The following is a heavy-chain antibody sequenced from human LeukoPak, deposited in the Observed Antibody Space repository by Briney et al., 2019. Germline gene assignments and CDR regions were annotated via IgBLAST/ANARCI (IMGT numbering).Heavy chain of an antibody. CDR2: IYYGGST. Sequence: SETLSLTCTVSGGSISSYYWSWIRQPPGKGLEWIGYIYYGGSTNYNPSLKSRVTISVDTSKNQFSLKLSSVTAADTAVYYCARAYSGYDGYYFDYWGQGTLVTVSS. CDR3: ARAYSGYDGYYFDY. J-gene: IGHJ4*02. V-gene: IGHV4-59*01. D-gene: IGHD5-12*01. CDR1: GGSISSYY.